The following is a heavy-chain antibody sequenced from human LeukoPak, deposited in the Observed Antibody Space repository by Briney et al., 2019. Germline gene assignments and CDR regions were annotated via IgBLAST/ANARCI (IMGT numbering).Heavy chain of an antibody. CDR3: ARDPLYYYDSSGYPP. Sequence: PGGSLRLSCAASGFTFSSYWMSWVRQAPGKGLEWVANIKQDGSEKYYVDSVKGRFTISRDNAKNSLYLQMNSLRAEDTAVYYCARDPLYYYDSSGYPPWGQGTLVTVSS. CDR1: GFTFSSYW. CDR2: IKQDGSEK. V-gene: IGHV3-7*01. D-gene: IGHD3-22*01. J-gene: IGHJ5*02.